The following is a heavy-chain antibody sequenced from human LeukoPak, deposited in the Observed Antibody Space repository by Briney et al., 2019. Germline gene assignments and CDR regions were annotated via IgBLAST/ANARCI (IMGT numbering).Heavy chain of an antibody. Sequence: SETLSPTCTVSGGSISNYYWNWIRQPPGKGLEWIGYIYYTGSTNYNPSLKSRVTISVDTSKNQFSLKLNSVTAADTAVYYCARGGGPQGYYMDVWGNGITVTVSS. J-gene: IGHJ6*03. V-gene: IGHV4-59*12. CDR1: GGSISNYY. CDR2: IYYTGST. CDR3: ARGGGPQGYYMDV.